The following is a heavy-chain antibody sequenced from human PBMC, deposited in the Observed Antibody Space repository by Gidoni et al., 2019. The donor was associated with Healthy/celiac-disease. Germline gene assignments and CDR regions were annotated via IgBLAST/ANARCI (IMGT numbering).Heavy chain of an antibody. D-gene: IGHD6-13*01. CDR1: GYSFTSYW. CDR2: IYPGAFDP. Sequence: EVQLVQSGAEVKKPGESLKISCKGSGYSFTSYWIGWVRQMPGKGLAWMGIIYPGAFDPRDRPPFQGKVTIQAAKSISPAYLQWGSLKASAPAWYYGASGGGDSSSWYGYDYWGQGTLVTVSS. J-gene: IGHJ4*02. V-gene: IGHV5-51*01. CDR3: ASGGGDSSSWYGYDY.